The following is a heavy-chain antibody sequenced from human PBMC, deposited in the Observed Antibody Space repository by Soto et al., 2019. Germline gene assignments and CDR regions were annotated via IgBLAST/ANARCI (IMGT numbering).Heavy chain of an antibody. J-gene: IGHJ4*02. CDR3: ARTSYDSSGYYTLDYFDY. CDR1: GSTFSSYE. D-gene: IGHD3-22*01. V-gene: IGHV3-48*03. CDR2: ISSSGSTI. Sequence: LRLSCAASGSTFSSYEMNWVRQAPGKGLEWVSYISSSGSTIYYADSVKGRFTISRDNAKNSLYLQMNSLRAEDTAVYYCARTSYDSSGYYTLDYFDYWGQGTLVTVSS.